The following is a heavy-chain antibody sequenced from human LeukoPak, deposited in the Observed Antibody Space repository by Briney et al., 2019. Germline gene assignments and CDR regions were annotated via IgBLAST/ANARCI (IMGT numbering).Heavy chain of an antibody. CDR3: ARAEGGVIFGVVIGAFDI. CDR2: IYYSGST. V-gene: IGHV4-31*03. D-gene: IGHD3-3*01. J-gene: IGHJ3*02. CDR1: GGSISSGGYY. Sequence: SQTLSLTCTVSGGSISSGGYYWSWIRQRPGKGLEWIGYIYYSGSTYYNPSLKSRVTISVDTSKNQFSLKLSSVTAADTAVYYCARAEGGVIFGVVIGAFDIWGQGTMVTVSS.